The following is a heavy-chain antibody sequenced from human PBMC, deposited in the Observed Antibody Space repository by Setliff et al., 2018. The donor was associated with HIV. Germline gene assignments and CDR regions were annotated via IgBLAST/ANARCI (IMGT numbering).Heavy chain of an antibody. CDR3: ARTEDYSFGDAPFDY. V-gene: IGHV4-39*06. CDR2: IYTSGTT. J-gene: IGHJ4*01. Sequence: SETLSLTCTVSGASISRSSYYWGWIRQPAGKGLEWIGRIYTSGTTYYNPSLKSRVTISVDTSKNQFPLKLSSVTAADTAVYYCARTEDYSFGDAPFDYWGHGTLVTVSS. CDR1: GASISRSSYY. D-gene: IGHD5-18*01.